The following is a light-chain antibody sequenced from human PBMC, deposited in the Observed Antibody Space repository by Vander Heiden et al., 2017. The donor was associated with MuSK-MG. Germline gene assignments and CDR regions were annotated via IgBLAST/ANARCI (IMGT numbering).Light chain of an antibody. CDR2: DVS. Sequence: QSALPQPRPVSGSPGPSVTISCTGTSSDVGGYNYVYWYQQHPGKAPKLMIYDVSKRPSGVPDRFSGSKSGNTASLTISGLQAEDEADYYCCSYAGSYAYVFGTGTKVTVL. V-gene: IGLV2-11*01. CDR3: CSYAGSYAYV. CDR1: SSDVGGYNY. J-gene: IGLJ1*01.